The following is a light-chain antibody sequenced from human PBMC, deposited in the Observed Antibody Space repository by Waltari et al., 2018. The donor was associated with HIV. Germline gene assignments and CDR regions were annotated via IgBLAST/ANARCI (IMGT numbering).Light chain of an antibody. Sequence: QSALTQPASVSGSPGQSITISCTGTSSDVGGYKYVSWYQQHPGKAPKLMIYDVSKRPSVVSNRFSGSKSGNTASLTISGLQAEDEADYYCCSYAGSSTLVFGGGTKLTVL. CDR3: CSYAGSSTLV. J-gene: IGLJ2*01. V-gene: IGLV2-23*02. CDR1: SSDVGGYKY. CDR2: DVS.